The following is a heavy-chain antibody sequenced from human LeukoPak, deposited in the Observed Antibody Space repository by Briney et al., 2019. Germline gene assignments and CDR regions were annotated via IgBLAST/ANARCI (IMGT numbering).Heavy chain of an antibody. CDR3: TIVVPAATLDY. V-gene: IGHV3-23*01. CDR1: GFTFSGYA. D-gene: IGHD2-2*01. CDR2: ISGSGGST. Sequence: GGSLRLSCAASGFTFSGYAMSWVRQAPGKGLEWVSAISGSGGSTYYADSVKGRFTISRDNSKNTLYLQMNSLRAEDTAVYYCTIVVPAATLDYWGQGTLVTVSS. J-gene: IGHJ4*02.